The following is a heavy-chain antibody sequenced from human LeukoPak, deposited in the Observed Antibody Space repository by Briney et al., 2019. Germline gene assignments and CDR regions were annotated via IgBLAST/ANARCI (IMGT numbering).Heavy chain of an antibody. CDR2: IYYSGST. V-gene: IGHV4-59*08. D-gene: IGHD1-26*01. CDR3: ARHQKGIVGATATDNWFDP. Sequence: SETLSLTCTVSGGSISSYYRSWIRQPPGKGLEWIGYIYYSGSTNYNPSLKSRVTISVDTSKNQFSLKLSSVTAADTAVYYCARHQKGIVGATATDNWFDPWGQGTLVTVSS. CDR1: GGSISSYY. J-gene: IGHJ5*02.